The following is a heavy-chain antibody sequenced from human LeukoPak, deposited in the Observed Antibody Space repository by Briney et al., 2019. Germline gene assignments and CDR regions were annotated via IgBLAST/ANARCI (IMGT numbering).Heavy chain of an antibody. CDR2: MNPNSGNR. V-gene: IGHV1-8*03. CDR1: GYTFSSYD. J-gene: IGHJ3*02. Sequence: ASVKVSCKASGYTFSSYDINWVRQATGQGLEWMGWMNPNSGNRGYAQKFQGRVTITRNTSISTAYMELSSLRSEDTAVYYCARRLGLRWDLQAFDIWGQGTMVTVSS. CDR3: ARRLGLRWDLQAFDI. D-gene: IGHD4-23*01.